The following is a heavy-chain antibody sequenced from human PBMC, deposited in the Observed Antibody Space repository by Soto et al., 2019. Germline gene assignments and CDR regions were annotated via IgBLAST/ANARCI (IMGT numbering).Heavy chain of an antibody. J-gene: IGHJ4*02. CDR1: GFTFSSYG. Sequence: VQLVESGGGVVQPGRSLRLSCAASGFTFSSYGMHWVRQAPGKGLEWVAVISYDGSNKYYADSVKGRFTISRDNSKNTLYLQMNSLRAEDTAVYYCAKDYRGYSSGWGFDYWGQGTLVTVSS. D-gene: IGHD6-19*01. CDR2: ISYDGSNK. V-gene: IGHV3-30*18. CDR3: AKDYRGYSSGWGFDY.